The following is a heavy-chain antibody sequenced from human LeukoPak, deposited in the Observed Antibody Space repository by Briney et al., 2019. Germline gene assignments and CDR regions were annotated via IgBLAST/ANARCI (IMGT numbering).Heavy chain of an antibody. CDR2: INPNSGGT. CDR3: ARAAGMATTFDY. CDR1: GYTFTGYY. J-gene: IGHJ4*02. V-gene: IGHV1-2*02. D-gene: IGHD5-24*01. Sequence: GASVKVSCKASGYTFTGYYMHRVRQAPGQGLEWMGWINPNSGGTNYAQKFQGRVTMTRDTSISTAYMELSRLRSDDTAVYYCARAAGMATTFDYWGQGTLVTVSS.